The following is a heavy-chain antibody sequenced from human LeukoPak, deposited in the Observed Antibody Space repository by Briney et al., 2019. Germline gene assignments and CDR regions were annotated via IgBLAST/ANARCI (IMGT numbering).Heavy chain of an antibody. J-gene: IGHJ5*02. Sequence: ASVKVSCKASGYTFTGYDINWVRQATGQGLEWMGWMNPNSGNTGYAQKFQGRVTMTRNTSISTAYMELSSLRSEDTAVYYCARVYSSYYYGSGSYDWFDPWGQGTLVTVSS. CDR3: ARVYSSYYYGSGSYDWFDP. CDR1: GYTFTGYD. CDR2: MNPNSGNT. V-gene: IGHV1-8*01. D-gene: IGHD3-10*01.